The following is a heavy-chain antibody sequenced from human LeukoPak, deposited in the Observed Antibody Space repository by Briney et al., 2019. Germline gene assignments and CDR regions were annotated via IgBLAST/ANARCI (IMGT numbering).Heavy chain of an antibody. Sequence: GASVKVSCKASGYTFTSYGISWVRQAPGQGLEWMGWISAYNGNTNYAQKLQGRVTMTTDTSTSTAYMELRSLRSDDTAVYYCATALGSGYYRPRGAFDIWGQGTMVTVSS. J-gene: IGHJ3*02. D-gene: IGHD3-22*01. CDR2: ISAYNGNT. CDR3: ATALGSGYYRPRGAFDI. V-gene: IGHV1-18*01. CDR1: GYTFTSYG.